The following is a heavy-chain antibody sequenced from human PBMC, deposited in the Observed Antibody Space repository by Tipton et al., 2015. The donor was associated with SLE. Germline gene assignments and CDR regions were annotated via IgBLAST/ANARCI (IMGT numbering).Heavy chain of an antibody. J-gene: IGHJ3*02. CDR1: GFTFSSYA. CDR2: ISYDGSNK. D-gene: IGHD3-22*01. CDR3: ARDVMIVVALGAFDI. Sequence: SLRLSCAASGFTFSSYAMHWVRQAPGKGLEWVAVISYDGSNKYYADSVKGRFTISRDKSKNTLYLQMNSLRAEDTAVYYCARDVMIVVALGAFDIWGQGTMVTGSA. V-gene: IGHV3-30-3*01.